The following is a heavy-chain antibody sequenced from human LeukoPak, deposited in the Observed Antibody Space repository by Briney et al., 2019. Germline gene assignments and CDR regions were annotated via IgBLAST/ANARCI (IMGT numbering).Heavy chain of an antibody. J-gene: IGHJ4*02. CDR3: ARGRYAITMVRGVIGY. CDR1: GGTFSSYA. D-gene: IGHD3-10*01. Sequence: ASVKVSFKASGGTFSSYAISWVRQAPGQGLEWMGGIIPIFGTANYAQKFQGRVTMTRNTSISTAYMELSSLRSEDTAVYYCARGRYAITMVRGVIGYWGQGTLVTVSS. CDR2: IIPIFGTA. V-gene: IGHV1-69*05.